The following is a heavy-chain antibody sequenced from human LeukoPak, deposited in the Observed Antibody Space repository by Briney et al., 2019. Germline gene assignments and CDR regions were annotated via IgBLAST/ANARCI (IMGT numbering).Heavy chain of an antibody. CDR1: GYTFTGYY. D-gene: IGHD3-22*01. Sequence: ASVKVSCKASGYTFTGYYMHWVRQAPGQGLEWMGWISPNSGGTNYAQKFQGRVTMTRDTSISTAYMELSRLRSDDTAVYYCAREYYYDSSGYYPYWGQGTLVTVSS. J-gene: IGHJ4*02. CDR3: AREYYYDSSGYYPY. CDR2: ISPNSGGT. V-gene: IGHV1-2*02.